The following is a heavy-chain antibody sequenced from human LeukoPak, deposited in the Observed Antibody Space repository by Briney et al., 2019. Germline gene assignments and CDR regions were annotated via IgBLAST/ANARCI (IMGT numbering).Heavy chain of an antibody. CDR1: GGSFSGYY. CDR3: ARGGAGYSGGLYYFDY. J-gene: IGHJ4*02. V-gene: IGHV4-34*01. D-gene: IGHD6-19*01. Sequence: SETLSLTCAVYGGSFSGYYWSWIRQPPGKGLEWIGEINHSGSTNYNPSLKSRVTISVDTSKNQFSLKLSSVTAADTAVYYCARGGAGYSGGLYYFDYWGQGTLVTVSS. CDR2: INHSGST.